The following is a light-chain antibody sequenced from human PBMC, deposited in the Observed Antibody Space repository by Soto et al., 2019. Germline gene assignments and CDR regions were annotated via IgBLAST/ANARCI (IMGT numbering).Light chain of an antibody. J-gene: IGKJ1*01. CDR1: QSVKSGY. CDR2: GAS. V-gene: IGKV3-20*01. CDR3: QQYGNSPRT. Sequence: EIVLTQSPGTVSLSPGEGATLSCRASQSVKSGYLAWYQQKNGQAPRLLIYGASSRATGIPDRFSGSGSGTDFTLTISRLEPEDFAVYYCQQYGNSPRTFGQGTKVEIK.